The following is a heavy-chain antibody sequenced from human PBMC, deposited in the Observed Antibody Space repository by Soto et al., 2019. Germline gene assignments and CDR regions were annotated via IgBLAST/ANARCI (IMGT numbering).Heavy chain of an antibody. V-gene: IGHV3-30-3*01. CDR2: ILYDGTNK. J-gene: IGHJ4*01. D-gene: IGHD2-8*02. Sequence: AGSLRLSCAASGFSFSISPMHWVRQPPGKGREWVALILYDGTNKFYTDSVKGRFTISRDNSKNTLYLQVDSLRPADAAVYYCARDPKTSGGQHYEFNYIDVWGQGTLVTVSS. CDR1: GFSFSISP. CDR3: ARDPKTSGGQHYEFNYIDV.